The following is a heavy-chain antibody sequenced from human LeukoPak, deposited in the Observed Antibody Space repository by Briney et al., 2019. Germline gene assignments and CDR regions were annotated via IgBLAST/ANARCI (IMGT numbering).Heavy chain of an antibody. CDR1: GYTFAGYY. D-gene: IGHD6-13*01. CDR3: ARDTRGIHYFDY. CDR2: INPNSGGT. Sequence: VASVKVSCKASGYTFAGYYLHWVRQAPGQGFEWMGWINPNSGGTNYAQKFQGRVTMTRDTSISTAYMELSRLRSDDTAVYYCARDTRGIHYFDYWGQGTLVTVSS. V-gene: IGHV1-2*02. J-gene: IGHJ4*02.